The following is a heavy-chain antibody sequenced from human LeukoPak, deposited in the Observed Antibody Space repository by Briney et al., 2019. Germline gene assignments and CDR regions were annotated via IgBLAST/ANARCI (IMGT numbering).Heavy chain of an antibody. V-gene: IGHV3-21*01. CDR3: AELGITMIGGV. CDR1: GFTFSSYG. Sequence: GGSLRLSCAASGFTFSSYGMSWVRQAPGKGLEWVSSISSSSYIYYADSVKGRFTISRNNAKNSLYLQMNSLRAEDTAVYYCAELGITMIGGVWGKGTTVTISS. CDR2: ISSSSYI. D-gene: IGHD3-10*02. J-gene: IGHJ6*04.